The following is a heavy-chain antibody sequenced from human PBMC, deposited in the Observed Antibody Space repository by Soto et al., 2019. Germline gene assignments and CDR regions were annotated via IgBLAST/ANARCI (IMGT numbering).Heavy chain of an antibody. CDR2: IIPIFGTA. CDR3: ASHRWSGLSFDAFDI. D-gene: IGHD3-3*01. J-gene: IGHJ3*02. V-gene: IGHV1-69*13. CDR1: GGTFSSYA. Sequence: SVKVSCKASGGTFSSYAISWVRQAPGQGLEWMGGIIPIFGTANYVQKFQGRVTITADESTSTAYMELSSLRSEDTAVYYCASHRWSGLSFDAFDIWGQGTMVTVSS.